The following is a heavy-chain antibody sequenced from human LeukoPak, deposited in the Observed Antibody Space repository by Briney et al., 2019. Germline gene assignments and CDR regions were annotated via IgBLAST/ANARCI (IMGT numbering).Heavy chain of an antibody. V-gene: IGHV1-8*03. CDR1: GYTFTSYD. CDR3: AREDTIGMVRGVITFFYY. Sequence: ASVKVSCKASGYTFTSYDINWVRQATGQGLEWMGWRNPNSGNTGYAQKFQGRVTITRNTSISTAYMELSSLRSEDTAVYYCAREDTIGMVRGVITFFYYWGQGTLVTVSS. D-gene: IGHD3-10*01. J-gene: IGHJ4*02. CDR2: RNPNSGNT.